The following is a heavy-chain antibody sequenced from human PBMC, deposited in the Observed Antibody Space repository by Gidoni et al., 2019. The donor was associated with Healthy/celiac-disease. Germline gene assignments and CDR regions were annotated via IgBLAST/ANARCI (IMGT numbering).Heavy chain of an antibody. J-gene: IGHJ5*02. CDR2: IYHSGST. V-gene: IGHV4-4*02. D-gene: IGHD6-19*01. Sequence: VWIGEIYHSGSTNYNPSLKSRVTISVDKSKNQFSLKLSSVTAADTAVYYCARGAGTSWFDPWGQGTLVTVSS. CDR3: ARGAGTSWFDP.